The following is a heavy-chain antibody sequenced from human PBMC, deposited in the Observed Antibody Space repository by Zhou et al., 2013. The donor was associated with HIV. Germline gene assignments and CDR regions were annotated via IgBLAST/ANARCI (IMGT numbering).Heavy chain of an antibody. Sequence: QVQLVQSGAEVKKPGASVKVSCKASGYTFTSYGISWVRQAPGQGLEWMGWISAYNGNTNYAQKLQGRVTMTTDTSTSTAYMELRSLRSDDTAVYFCARDRLLQGYSSSWFIDYWGQGTLVTRLL. D-gene: IGHD2-2*01. CDR1: GYTFTSYG. CDR3: ARDRLLQGYSSSWFIDY. V-gene: IGHV1-18*01. J-gene: IGHJ4*02. CDR2: ISAYNGNT.